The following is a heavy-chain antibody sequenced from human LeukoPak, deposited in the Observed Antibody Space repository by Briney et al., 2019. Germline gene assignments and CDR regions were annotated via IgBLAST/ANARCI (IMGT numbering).Heavy chain of an antibody. Sequence: SETLSLTCSVSGDSISSDYWGWIRQPPGKGLEWIGEINHSGSTNYNPSLKSRVTISEDMSKNQFSLKLSSVTAADTAVYYCARGRYYYDSSGYYYWSQGTLVTVSS. CDR1: GDSISSDY. CDR2: INHSGST. D-gene: IGHD3-22*01. J-gene: IGHJ4*02. CDR3: ARGRYYYDSSGYYY. V-gene: IGHV4-34*01.